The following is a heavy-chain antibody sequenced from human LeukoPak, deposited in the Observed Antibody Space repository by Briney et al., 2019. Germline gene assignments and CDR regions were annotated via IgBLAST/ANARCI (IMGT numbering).Heavy chain of an antibody. D-gene: IGHD1-7*01. CDR1: GYTFTDYY. J-gene: IGHJ4*02. CDR2: ISPDSDFT. CDR3: ARHGNWNYGSY. V-gene: IGHV1-18*04. Sequence: GASVKVSCKPSGYTFTDYYIHWVRQAPGQGLEWMGWISPDSDFTKYAQKLQGRVTMTTDTSTSTAYMELRSLRSDDTAVYYCARHGNWNYGSYWGQGTLVTVSS.